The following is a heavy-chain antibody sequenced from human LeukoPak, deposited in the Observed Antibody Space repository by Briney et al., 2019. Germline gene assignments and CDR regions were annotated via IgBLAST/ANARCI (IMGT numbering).Heavy chain of an antibody. D-gene: IGHD3-3*01. V-gene: IGHV1-46*01. J-gene: IGHJ5*02. Sequence: ASVKVSCKASGYTFTSYYMHWVRQAPGQGLEWMGIINPSGGSTSYAQKFQGRVTMTRDTSTSTVYMELSSLRSEDTAVYYCARLEEYYAFWSGYYRRGNSFDPWGQGTLVTVSS. CDR3: ARLEEYYAFWSGYYRRGNSFDP. CDR2: INPSGGST. CDR1: GYTFTSYY.